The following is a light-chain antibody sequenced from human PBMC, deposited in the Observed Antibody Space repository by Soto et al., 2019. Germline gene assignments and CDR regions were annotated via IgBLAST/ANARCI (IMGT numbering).Light chain of an antibody. Sequence: DIQMTQSPSSLSASVGDRVTITCQASQDISDYLNWYQQKPGKAPKLLIYDASNLETGVPSRFSGSGSGTDFTFTISSLQAEDIATYYCQQHDSLPPTFGPGTKVDIK. CDR2: DAS. CDR1: QDISDY. J-gene: IGKJ3*01. CDR3: QQHDSLPPT. V-gene: IGKV1-33*01.